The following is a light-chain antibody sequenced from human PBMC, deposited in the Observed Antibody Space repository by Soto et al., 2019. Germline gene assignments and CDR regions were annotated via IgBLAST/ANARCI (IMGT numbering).Light chain of an antibody. CDR2: GAS. CDR3: QRYGTSPWT. Sequence: EIVLTQSPGTLSLSPGERATLSCRASQSVSSSFLAWYQQKPGQAPRLLIYGASSRATGIPDRFSGSGSGTDFTLTISRLEPEAVAVYYCQRYGTSPWTFGQGTKVEIK. CDR1: QSVSSSF. V-gene: IGKV3-20*01. J-gene: IGKJ1*01.